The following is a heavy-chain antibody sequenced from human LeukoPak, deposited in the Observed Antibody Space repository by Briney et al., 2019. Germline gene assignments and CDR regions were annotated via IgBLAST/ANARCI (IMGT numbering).Heavy chain of an antibody. CDR1: GGTFSSYA. D-gene: IGHD5-18*01. J-gene: IGHJ4*02. V-gene: IGHV1-46*01. Sequence: ASVKVSCKASGGTFSSYAISWVRQAPGQGLEWMGIINPSGGSTSYAQKFQGRVTMTRDTSTSTVYMELSSLRSEDTAVYYCARSDTAMVLFDYWGQGTLVTVSS. CDR2: INPSGGST. CDR3: ARSDTAMVLFDY.